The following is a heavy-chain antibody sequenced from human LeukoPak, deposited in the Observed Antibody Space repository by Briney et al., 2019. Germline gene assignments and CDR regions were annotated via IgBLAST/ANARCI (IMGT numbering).Heavy chain of an antibody. CDR2: ISYDGSNK. Sequence: GGSLRLSCAASGFTFSSYSMDWVRQAPGKGLEWVAVISYDGSNKYYADSVKGRFTISRDNSKNTLYLQMNSLRAEDTAIYYCASIAVAASDYWGQGTLVTVSS. D-gene: IGHD6-19*01. V-gene: IGHV3-30*03. CDR1: GFTFSSYS. J-gene: IGHJ4*02. CDR3: ASIAVAASDY.